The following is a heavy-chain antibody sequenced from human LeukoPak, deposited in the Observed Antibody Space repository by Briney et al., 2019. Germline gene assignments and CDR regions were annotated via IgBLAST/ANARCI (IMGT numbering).Heavy chain of an antibody. CDR3: QKTAYDILTGYSVDWFDP. J-gene: IGHJ5*02. CDR1: GCTFTSYY. D-gene: IGHD3-9*01. CDR2: INPSGGST. V-gene: IGHV1-46*01. Sequence: ASVKVSCKASGCTFTSYYMHWVRQAPGQGLERIGIINPSGGSTSYAQKFQGRVTMTRDTSTSTVYMELSSLRSEDTVFFFKQKTAYDILTGYSVDWFDPWGQGTLVTVSS.